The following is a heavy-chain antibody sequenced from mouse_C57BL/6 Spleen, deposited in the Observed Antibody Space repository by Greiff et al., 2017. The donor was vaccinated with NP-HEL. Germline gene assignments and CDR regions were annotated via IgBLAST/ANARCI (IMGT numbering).Heavy chain of an antibody. J-gene: IGHJ4*01. D-gene: IGHD1-1*01. Sequence: EVQLQQSGAELVKPGASVKLSCTASGFNIKDYYMHWVKQRPEQGLEWIGRIDPEDGETKYAPKFQGKATITADTSSNTAYLQLSSLTSEDTAVYYCSLRYGSRDYAMDYWGQGTSVTVSS. CDR3: SLRYGSRDYAMDY. CDR1: GFNIKDYY. V-gene: IGHV14-2*01. CDR2: IDPEDGET.